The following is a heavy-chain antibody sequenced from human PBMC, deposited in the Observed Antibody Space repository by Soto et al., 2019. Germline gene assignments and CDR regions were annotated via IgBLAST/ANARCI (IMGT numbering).Heavy chain of an antibody. V-gene: IGHV4-59*01. Sequence: SETLSLTCTVSGGSISSYYWSWIRQPPGKGLEWIGYIYYNGSTNYNPSLKSRVTISVDTSKNQFSLKLSSVTAADTAVYYCARDQGGSYSGYFDYWGQGTLVTVSS. CDR3: ARDQGGSYSGYFDY. CDR1: GGSISSYY. CDR2: IYYNGST. D-gene: IGHD1-26*01. J-gene: IGHJ4*02.